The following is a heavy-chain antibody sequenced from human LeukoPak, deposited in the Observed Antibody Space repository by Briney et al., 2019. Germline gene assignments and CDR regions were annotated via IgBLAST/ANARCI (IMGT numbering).Heavy chain of an antibody. CDR3: ARGDVLRFLERWPLDY. CDR1: GYTFTGYY. D-gene: IGHD3-3*01. V-gene: IGHV1-2*04. J-gene: IGHJ4*02. Sequence: ASVKVSCKASGYTFTGYYMHWVRQAPGQGLEWMGWINPNSGGTNYAQKFQGWVTMTRDTSISTAYMELSRLRSDDTAVYYCARGDVLRFLERWPLDYWGQGTLVTVSS. CDR2: INPNSGGT.